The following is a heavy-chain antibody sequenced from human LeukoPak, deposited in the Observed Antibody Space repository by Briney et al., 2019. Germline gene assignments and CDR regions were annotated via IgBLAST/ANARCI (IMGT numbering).Heavy chain of an antibody. CDR3: ARAYSGYDYSFDY. D-gene: IGHD5-12*01. CDR1: GYTFTGYY. CDR2: INPNSGGT. Sequence: ASVKVSCKASGYTFTGYYMHWVRQAPGQGLEWMGWINPNSGGTNYAQKFQGRVTMTRDTSISTAYMELSRLRSDDTAVYYCARAYSGYDYSFDYWGQGTLVTASS. V-gene: IGHV1-2*02. J-gene: IGHJ4*02.